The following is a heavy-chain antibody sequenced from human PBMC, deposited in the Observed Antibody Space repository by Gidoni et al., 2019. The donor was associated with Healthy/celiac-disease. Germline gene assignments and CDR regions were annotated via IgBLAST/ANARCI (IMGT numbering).Heavy chain of an antibody. D-gene: IGHD4-17*01. J-gene: IGHJ5*02. CDR3: ARDLNDYGDYVGWFDP. Sequence: QVQLVESGGGVVQPGRSLRLSCAASGFTFSSYGMHWVRQAPGKGLEWVAVIWFDGSNKYYADSVKGRFTISRDNSKNTLYLQMNSLRAEDTAVYYCARDLNDYGDYVGWFDPWGQGTLVTVSS. V-gene: IGHV3-33*01. CDR2: IWFDGSNK. CDR1: GFTFSSYG.